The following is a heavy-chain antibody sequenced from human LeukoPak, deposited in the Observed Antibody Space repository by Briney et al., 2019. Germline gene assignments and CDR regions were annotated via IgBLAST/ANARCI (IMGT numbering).Heavy chain of an antibody. Sequence: GGSLRLSCAASGFTFSSYTMHWGRQAPGKGLEYVSAISSNGGSTYYANSVKGRFTISRDNSKNTLYLQMGSLRDEDMAVYYCARVSDSGSWYYDHWGQGTLVTVSS. CDR1: GFTFSSYT. D-gene: IGHD6-13*01. J-gene: IGHJ4*02. CDR2: ISSNGGST. CDR3: ARVSDSGSWYYDH. V-gene: IGHV3-64*01.